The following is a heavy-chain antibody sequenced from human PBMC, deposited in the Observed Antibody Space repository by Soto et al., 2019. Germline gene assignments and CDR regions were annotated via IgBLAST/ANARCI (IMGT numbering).Heavy chain of an antibody. CDR2: ISAYNGNT. Sequence: XSVKGSCKAAGYAFTSYGSSWVRQAPGQGLEWMGWISAYNGNTNYAQKLQGRVTMTTDTSTSTAYMELRSLRSDDTAVYYCARDRIVGATRYYYYGMDVWGQGTTVTVS. D-gene: IGHD1-26*01. CDR3: ARDRIVGATRYYYYGMDV. CDR1: GYAFTSYG. J-gene: IGHJ6*02. V-gene: IGHV1-18*04.